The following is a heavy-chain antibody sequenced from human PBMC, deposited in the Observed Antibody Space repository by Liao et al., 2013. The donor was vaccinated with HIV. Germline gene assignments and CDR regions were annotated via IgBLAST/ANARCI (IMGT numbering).Heavy chain of an antibody. V-gene: IGHV4-4*07. CDR2: IHPTGNT. CDR3: ARGRGGATRGEYFQH. D-gene: IGHD1-26*01. CDR1: GGSISSYY. Sequence: QVHLQESGPGLVKPSETLSLTCTVSGGSISSYYWSWLRQSAGKGLEWIGRIHPTGNTNYNPSLERRVSISVDSSTNRFSLMLTSVTAADTAVYYCARGRGGATRGEYFQHWGQGTLVTVSS. J-gene: IGHJ1*01.